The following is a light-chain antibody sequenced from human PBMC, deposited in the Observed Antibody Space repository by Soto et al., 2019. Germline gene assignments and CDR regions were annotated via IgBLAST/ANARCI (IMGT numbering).Light chain of an antibody. Sequence: SVLTQPASGYGSPGQSITISCTGTSSDVGSYNLVSWYQQRPGQAPKLIIYEGNKRPSGVSNRFSASKSANTASLTISGLQAEDEADYYCCSYAGSSTVYVFGTGTKVTVL. CDR2: EGN. V-gene: IGLV2-23*01. CDR1: SSDVGSYNL. CDR3: CSYAGSSTVYV. J-gene: IGLJ1*01.